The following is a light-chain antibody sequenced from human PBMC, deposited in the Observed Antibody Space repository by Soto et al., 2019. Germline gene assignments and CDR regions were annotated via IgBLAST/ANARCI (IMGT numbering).Light chain of an antibody. J-gene: IGKJ5*01. Sequence: DVQMTQFPSSLSASVGDRVTITCRASQNIGTYVNWYQHKPGKAPNLLLYAASTLQSAVPSRFSGRGSGTDFTLTISRLQSEDLATYYCQQSYSTTSITFGRGTRLEIK. CDR2: AAS. CDR3: QQSYSTTSIT. V-gene: IGKV1-39*01. CDR1: QNIGTY.